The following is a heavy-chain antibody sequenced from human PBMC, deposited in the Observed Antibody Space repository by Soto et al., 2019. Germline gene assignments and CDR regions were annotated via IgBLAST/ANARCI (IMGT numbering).Heavy chain of an antibody. Sequence: GASVKVSCKASGYTFTSYGISWVRQAPGQGLEWMGWISAYNGNTNYAQKLQGRVTMTTDTSTSTAYMELRSLRSDDTAVYYCARDPSVSSSWYANWSDPWGQGTLVTVSS. D-gene: IGHD6-13*01. CDR1: GYTFTSYG. CDR3: ARDPSVSSSWYANWSDP. V-gene: IGHV1-18*01. J-gene: IGHJ5*02. CDR2: ISAYNGNT.